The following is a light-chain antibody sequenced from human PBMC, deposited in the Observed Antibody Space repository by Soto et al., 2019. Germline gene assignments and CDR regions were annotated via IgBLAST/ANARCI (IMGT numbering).Light chain of an antibody. Sequence: DVVITQTPLSLSFEPLQPASISCKFSQSLLHITGETFLFWYLQKPGQSPQLLIYEVSTRVSGVPDRFSGSGSGTDFTLEISRVETDDVGIYYCMQSTQLPPTFGQGTRLEIK. CDR1: QSLLHITGETF. J-gene: IGKJ5*01. CDR2: EVS. CDR3: MQSTQLPPT. V-gene: IGKV2D-29*02.